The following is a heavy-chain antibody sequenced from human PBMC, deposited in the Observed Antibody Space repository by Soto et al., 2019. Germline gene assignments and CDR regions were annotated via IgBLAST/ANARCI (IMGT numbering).Heavy chain of an antibody. D-gene: IGHD5-12*01. CDR1: GYSFTSYW. CDR3: AIYSPSGYSGYEDAFDI. CDR2: IYPGDSDT. V-gene: IGHV5-51*01. Sequence: GESLKISCKGSGYSFTSYWIGWVRQMPGKGLEWMGIIYPGDSDTRYSPSFQGQVTISADKSISTAYLQWSSLKASDTAMYYCAIYSPSGYSGYEDAFDIWGQGTMVTVSS. J-gene: IGHJ3*02.